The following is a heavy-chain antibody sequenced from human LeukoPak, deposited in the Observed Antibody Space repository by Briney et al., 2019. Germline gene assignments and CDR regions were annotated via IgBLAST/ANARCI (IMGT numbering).Heavy chain of an antibody. D-gene: IGHD3-10*01. CDR1: GGTFSSYA. V-gene: IGHV1-69*01. J-gene: IGHJ4*02. CDR2: IIPIFGTA. Sequence: GASVKVSCKASGGTFSSYAISWVRQAPGQGLEWMGGIIPIFGTANYAQKFQGRVTITADESTSTAYMELSSLRSEDTAVYYCARGMVRGVIPNPLGYWGQGTLVTVSS. CDR3: ARGMVRGVIPNPLGY.